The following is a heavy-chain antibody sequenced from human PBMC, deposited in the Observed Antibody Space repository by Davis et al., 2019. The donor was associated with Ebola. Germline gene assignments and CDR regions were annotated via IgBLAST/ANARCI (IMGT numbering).Heavy chain of an antibody. J-gene: IGHJ5*02. V-gene: IGHV4-4*07. CDR3: AKDRGGEWLSPRGWWFDP. CDR2: IFTSGNA. CDR1: GDSISGYY. D-gene: IGHD3-3*01. Sequence: SETLSLTCTVSGDSISGYYWSWIRQPAGKGLEWIGRIFTSGNANYNPSLKSRVTMSVDTSKNQFSLKVTSVTAADTAVYYCAKDRGGEWLSPRGWWFDPWGQGTLVTVSS.